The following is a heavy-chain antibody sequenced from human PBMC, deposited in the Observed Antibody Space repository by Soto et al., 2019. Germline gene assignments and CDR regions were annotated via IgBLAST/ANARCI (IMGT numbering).Heavy chain of an antibody. CDR3: ARGRGFMSRNARDL. Sequence: QVQLQRWGAGLLRPSETLSLTCAVYGGSFRGYYWTWLRQSPGRGLEWIGEINHSGSRNSNPSLKSRLTISVDTSKTQFSMNLTSVTAADAAVYYCARGRGFMSRNARDLWGQGTRVIVSS. CDR2: INHSGSR. CDR1: GGSFRGYY. J-gene: IGHJ3*01. V-gene: IGHV4-34*01.